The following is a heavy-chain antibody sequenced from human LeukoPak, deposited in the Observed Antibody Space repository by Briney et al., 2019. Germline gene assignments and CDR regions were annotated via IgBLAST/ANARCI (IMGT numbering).Heavy chain of an antibody. J-gene: IGHJ3*02. Sequence: KPSEALSLTCTVSGGSISSYCWSWIRQPPGKGLEWIGHMCNSGSFGYNPSLRSRVTVSVARPKNQFSLSLISVTAADTAVYYCARLAADTAMVGSDAFDIWGQGTMVTVSS. D-gene: IGHD5-18*01. V-gene: IGHV4-59*08. CDR2: MCNSGSF. CDR3: ARLAADTAMVGSDAFDI. CDR1: GGSISSYC.